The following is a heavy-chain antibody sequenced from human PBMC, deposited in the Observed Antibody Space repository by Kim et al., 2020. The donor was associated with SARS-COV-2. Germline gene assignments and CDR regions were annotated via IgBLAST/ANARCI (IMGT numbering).Heavy chain of an antibody. CDR3: ARDHLFEGIQLWSSSYYYYYGMDV. V-gene: IGHV3-33*01. CDR1: GFTFSSYG. Sequence: GGSLRLSCAASGFTFSSYGMHWVRQAPGKGLEWVAVIWYDGSNKYYADSVKGRFTISRDNSKNTLYLQMNSLRAEDTAVYYCARDHLFEGIQLWSSSYYYYYGMDVWGQGTTVTVSS. J-gene: IGHJ6*02. D-gene: IGHD5-18*01. CDR2: IWYDGSNK.